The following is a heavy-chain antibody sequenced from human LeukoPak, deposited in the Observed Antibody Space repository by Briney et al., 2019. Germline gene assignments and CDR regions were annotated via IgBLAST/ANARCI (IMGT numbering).Heavy chain of an antibody. Sequence: GGSLRPSCAASGFTFSSYAMSWVRQAPGKGLEWVSAISGSGGSTYYADSVKGRFTISRDNSKNTLYLQMNSLRAEDTAVYYCAKDPAYCSSTSCFGYWGQGTLVTVSS. CDR3: AKDPAYCSSTSCFGY. J-gene: IGHJ4*02. CDR2: ISGSGGST. D-gene: IGHD2-2*01. CDR1: GFTFSSYA. V-gene: IGHV3-23*01.